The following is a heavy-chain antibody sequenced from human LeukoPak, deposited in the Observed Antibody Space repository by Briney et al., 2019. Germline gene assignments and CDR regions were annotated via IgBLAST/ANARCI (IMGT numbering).Heavy chain of an antibody. V-gene: IGHV3-15*01. D-gene: IGHD2-21*01. Sequence: GGSLRLSCAASGFTFSNAWMSWVRQAPGKGLEWVGRIKSKTDGATTDYSAPVKGRFTISRDDSKNTLSLQMNSLKTADTAVYYCTTDPAYCGGDCSSDAGAEAFDIWGQGTMVTVSS. CDR1: GFTFSNAW. J-gene: IGHJ3*02. CDR3: TTDPAYCGGDCSSDAGAEAFDI. CDR2: IKSKTDGATT.